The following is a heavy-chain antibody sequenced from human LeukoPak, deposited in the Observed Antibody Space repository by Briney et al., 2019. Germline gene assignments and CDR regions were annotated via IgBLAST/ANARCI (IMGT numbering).Heavy chain of an antibody. Sequence: GGSLRLSCAASGFTFNFYAMSWVRQAPGKGPGWVSGISGSGSTTYYADSVKGRFTISRDNSKNTLYLQMNSLRVEDTAVYYCAKSSGSGPYFYGMDVWGHGTTVTVSS. J-gene: IGHJ6*02. D-gene: IGHD3-10*01. V-gene: IGHV3-23*01. CDR2: ISGSGSTT. CDR1: GFTFNFYA. CDR3: AKSSGSGPYFYGMDV.